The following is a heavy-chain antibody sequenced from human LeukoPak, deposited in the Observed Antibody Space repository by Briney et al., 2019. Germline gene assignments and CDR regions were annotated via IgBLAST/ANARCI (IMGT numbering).Heavy chain of an antibody. D-gene: IGHD6-13*01. CDR2: IYYSGTT. J-gene: IGHJ4*02. CDR3: ARVLVGPPTNLMEQLVRYYSDY. CDR1: GGSIRSYSHY. Sequence: PSETLSLTCSVSGGSIRSYSHYWGWIRQSPGNGLEWIGSIYYSGTTYYNSSLKSRLTISIDTSKNQFSLKLSSVTAADTAVYYCARVLVGPPTNLMEQLVRYYSDYWGQGTLVTVSS. V-gene: IGHV4-39*07.